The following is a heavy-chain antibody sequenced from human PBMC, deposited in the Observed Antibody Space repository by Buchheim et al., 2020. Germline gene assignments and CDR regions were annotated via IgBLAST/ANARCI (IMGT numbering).Heavy chain of an antibody. Sequence: EVQLVQSGAEVKKPGESLKISCKGSAYTFTNYWIAWVRQMPGKGLEWMGIIYAGDSETRYSPSFLGQVTISADKSITTAYLQWTSLKASDTAIYYCATHVKYFFRQHLVGDYFASWGQGTL. CDR1: AYTFTNYW. V-gene: IGHV5-51*01. J-gene: IGHJ4*02. D-gene: IGHD6-13*01. CDR3: ATHVKYFFRQHLVGDYFAS. CDR2: IYAGDSET.